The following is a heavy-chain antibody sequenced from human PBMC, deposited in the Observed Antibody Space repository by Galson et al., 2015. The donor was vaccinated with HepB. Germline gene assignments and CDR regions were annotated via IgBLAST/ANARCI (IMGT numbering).Heavy chain of an antibody. CDR2: INPSGGST. V-gene: IGHV1-46*01. CDR3: ARALMTTVTTFGY. CDR1: GYTFTDYY. Sequence: SVKVSCKVSGYTFTDYYMHWVRQAPGQGLEWMGIINPSGGSTSYAQKFQGRVTMTRDTSTSTVYMELSSLRSEDTAVYYCARALMTTVTTFGYWGQGTLVTVSS. J-gene: IGHJ4*02. D-gene: IGHD4-17*01.